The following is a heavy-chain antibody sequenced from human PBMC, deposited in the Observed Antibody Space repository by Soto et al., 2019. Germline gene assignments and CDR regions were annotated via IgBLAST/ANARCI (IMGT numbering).Heavy chain of an antibody. CDR3: ARRQWPSLDAFDI. D-gene: IGHD6-19*01. V-gene: IGHV5-10-1*01. J-gene: IGHJ3*02. CDR1: GYSFTSYW. CDR2: IDPSDSYT. Sequence: GESLKISCKGSGYSFTSYWISWVRQMPGKGLEWMGRIDPSDSYTNNSPSFQGHVTISADKSISTAYLQWSSLKASDTAMYYCARRQWPSLDAFDIWGQGTMVTVSS.